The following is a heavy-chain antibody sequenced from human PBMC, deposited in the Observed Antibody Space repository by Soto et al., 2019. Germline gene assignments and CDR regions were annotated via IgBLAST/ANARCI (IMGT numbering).Heavy chain of an antibody. CDR3: AKDTWRSGYGHAFDI. CDR1: GYSFTSYW. CDR2: IYPGDSDT. V-gene: IGHV5-51*01. J-gene: IGHJ3*02. D-gene: IGHD5-12*01. Sequence: LGESLKISCKGSGYSFTSYWIGWVRQMPGKGLEWMGIIYPGDSDTRYSPSFQGQVTISADKSISTAYLQWSSLRAEDTAVYYCAKDTWRSGYGHAFDIWGQGTMVTVAS.